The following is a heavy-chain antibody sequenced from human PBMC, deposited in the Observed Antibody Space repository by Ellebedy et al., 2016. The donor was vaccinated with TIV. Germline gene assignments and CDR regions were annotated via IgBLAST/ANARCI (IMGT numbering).Heavy chain of an antibody. J-gene: IGHJ6*02. V-gene: IGHV3-9*01. D-gene: IGHD3-10*01. CDR1: GFTFDDYA. Sequence: SLKISXAASGFTFDDYAIHWVRQAPGKGLEWVSGISWNSGSIGYADSVKGRFTISRDNAKNSLYLQMNSLRAEDTALYYCAKAGSGGGELLAPYYYYGMDVWGQGTTVTVSS. CDR3: AKAGSGGGELLAPYYYYGMDV. CDR2: ISWNSGSI.